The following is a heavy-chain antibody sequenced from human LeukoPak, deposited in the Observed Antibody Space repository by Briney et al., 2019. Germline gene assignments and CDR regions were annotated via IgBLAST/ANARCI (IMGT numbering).Heavy chain of an antibody. CDR3: ARDPGGYSSGGELDV. J-gene: IGHJ6*04. Sequence: GGSLRLSCAASGFTVSSNYMSWVRQAPGKGLGWVSSISSSSSYIYYADSVKGRFTISRDNAKNSLYLQMNSLRAEDMAVYYCARDPGGYSSGGELDVWGKGTTVTVSS. D-gene: IGHD6-19*01. CDR2: ISSSSSYI. CDR1: GFTVSSNY. V-gene: IGHV3-21*01.